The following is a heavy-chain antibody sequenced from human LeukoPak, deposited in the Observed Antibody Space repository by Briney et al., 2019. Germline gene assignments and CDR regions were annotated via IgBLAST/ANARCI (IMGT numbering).Heavy chain of an antibody. CDR2: IYSGGST. V-gene: IGHV3-53*01. CDR3: ARDRDIVATGDY. CDR1: GFTFSNYW. D-gene: IGHD5-12*01. Sequence: GGSLRLSCAASGFTFSNYWMNWVRQAPGKGLEWDSVIYSGGSTYYADSVKGRFTISRDNSKNTLYLQMNSLRAEDTAVYYCARDRDIVATGDYWGQGTLVTVSS. J-gene: IGHJ4*02.